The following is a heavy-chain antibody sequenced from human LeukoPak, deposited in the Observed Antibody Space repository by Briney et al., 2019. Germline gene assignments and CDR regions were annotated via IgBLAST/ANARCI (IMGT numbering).Heavy chain of an antibody. V-gene: IGHV3-48*04. CDR1: GFTFSSYS. CDR2: ISSSSSTI. D-gene: IGHD3-10*01. CDR3: ARDQASVYRITMVRGVGYFDY. Sequence: QPGRSLRLSCAASGFTFSSYSMNWVRQAPGKGLEWVSYISSSSSTIYYADSVKGRFTISRDNAKNSLYLQMNSLRAEDTAVYYCARDQASVYRITMVRGVGYFDYWGQGTLVTVSS. J-gene: IGHJ4*02.